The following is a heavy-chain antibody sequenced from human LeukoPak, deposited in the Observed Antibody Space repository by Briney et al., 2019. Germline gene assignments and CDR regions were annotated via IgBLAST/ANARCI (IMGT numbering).Heavy chain of an antibody. Sequence: PWGSLRLSCAASGFTFSSYAMHWVRQAPGKGLEWVAVISYDGSNKYYADSVKGRFTISRDNSKNTLYLQMNSLRAEDTAVYYCARDRISSSHFYFDYWGQGTLVTVSS. CDR2: ISYDGSNK. J-gene: IGHJ4*02. V-gene: IGHV3-30-3*01. CDR3: ARDRISSSHFYFDY. D-gene: IGHD6-13*01. CDR1: GFTFSSYA.